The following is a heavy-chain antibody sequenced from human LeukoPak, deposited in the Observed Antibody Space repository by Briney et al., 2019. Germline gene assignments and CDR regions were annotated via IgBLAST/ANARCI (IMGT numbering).Heavy chain of an antibody. V-gene: IGHV5-51*01. CDR2: IYPGDSDT. Sequence: KRGGSLQISCKGSGYSFTSYWIGGGRQVPGKGLEGMGIIYPGDSDTRYSPSFQGQVTISPDKSLSTPYPQWSRLKASDPAMYYCARHEGRNWYLSSFDYWGQGTLVTVSS. CDR1: GYSFTSYW. D-gene: IGHD6-13*01. J-gene: IGHJ4*02. CDR3: ARHEGRNWYLSSFDY.